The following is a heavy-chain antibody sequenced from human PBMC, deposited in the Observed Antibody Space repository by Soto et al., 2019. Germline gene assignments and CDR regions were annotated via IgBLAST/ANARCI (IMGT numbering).Heavy chain of an antibody. Sequence: QVQLVQSGAEVKKPGSSVKVSCKASGGTFSSYAISWVRQAPGQGLEWMGGIIPIFGTANYAQKFQGRVTITADESTSTAYMELRSLRSEDTAVYYCARWGPRHIVVVVAATNYYYGMDVWGQGTTVTVSS. CDR1: GGTFSSYA. D-gene: IGHD2-15*01. CDR2: IIPIFGTA. V-gene: IGHV1-69*01. CDR3: ARWGPRHIVVVVAATNYYYGMDV. J-gene: IGHJ6*02.